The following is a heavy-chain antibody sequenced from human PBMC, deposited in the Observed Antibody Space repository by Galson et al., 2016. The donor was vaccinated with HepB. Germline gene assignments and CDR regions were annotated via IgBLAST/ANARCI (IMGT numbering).Heavy chain of an antibody. CDR2: ISHDGTTT. Sequence: SLRLSCAGSGFTFSTYAMCWVRQAPGKGLDWVAVISHDGTTTYSADSVKGRFTISRDNSKHTLYLQMTSLRPEDTAIYYCAGAFDYWGQGILVTVSS. V-gene: IGHV3-30*03. CDR3: AGAFDY. CDR1: GFTFSTYA. J-gene: IGHJ4*02.